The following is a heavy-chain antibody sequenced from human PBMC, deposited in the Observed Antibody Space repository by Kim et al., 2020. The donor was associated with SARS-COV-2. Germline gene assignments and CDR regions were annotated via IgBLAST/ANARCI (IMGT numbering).Heavy chain of an antibody. CDR3: AKGGAPGFYRVPFVS. Sequence: GVSLSLSCEVSGFSVINYLSWVRQSPGKGLEWVSTISSGGKTDYADSVKGRFTISRDNSKNTVFIKMNSLRADDTAVYYCAKGGAPGFYRVPFVSWAQGTQVLVSS. J-gene: IGHJ5*01. V-gene: IGHV3-53*01. CDR2: ISSGGKT. CDR1: GFSVINY. D-gene: IGHD1-26*01.